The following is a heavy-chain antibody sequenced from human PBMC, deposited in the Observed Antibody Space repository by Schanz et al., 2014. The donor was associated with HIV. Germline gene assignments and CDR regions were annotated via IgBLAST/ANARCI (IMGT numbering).Heavy chain of an antibody. CDR1: GFTFSSYG. CDR2: IWYDGSDK. CDR3: ARTTIAAPGTEYYYGMDV. D-gene: IGHD6-13*01. J-gene: IGHJ6*02. V-gene: IGHV3-33*01. Sequence: QVQLVESGGGVVQPGRSLRLSCAASGFTFSSYGMHWVRQAPGRGLEWVAVIWYDGSDKYYADSVKGRFTISRDNSKNTLLLQMNSLRAEDTAVYYCARTTIAAPGTEYYYGMDVWGQGTTVTVSS.